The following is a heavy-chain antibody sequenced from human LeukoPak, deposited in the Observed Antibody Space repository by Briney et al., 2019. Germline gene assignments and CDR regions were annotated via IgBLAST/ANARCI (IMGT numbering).Heavy chain of an antibody. CDR3: ASPRLQTYYYDSSGYPPPYYFDY. V-gene: IGHV1-69*13. Sequence: EASVKVSCKASGGTFSSYAISWVRQAPGQGLEWMGGIIPIFGTANYAQKFQGRVTITADESTSTAYMELSSLRSEDTAVYYCASPRLQTYYYDSSGYPPPYYFDYWGQGTLVTVSS. CDR1: GGTFSSYA. J-gene: IGHJ4*02. D-gene: IGHD3-22*01. CDR2: IIPIFGTA.